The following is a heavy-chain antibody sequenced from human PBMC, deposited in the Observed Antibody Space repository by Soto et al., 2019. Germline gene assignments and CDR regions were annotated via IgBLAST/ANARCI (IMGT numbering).Heavy chain of an antibody. Sequence: WASVKVSCKASGGTFSSFPIAWVRQAPGQGLEWVGGIMPIFGTTKYAQNFRDRVTIYADESTSTAYMELSSLRFEDTAVYYCAMIEYSSGSDYWGQGTLVTVSS. CDR2: IMPIFGTT. J-gene: IGHJ4*02. D-gene: IGHD6-19*01. CDR3: AMIEYSSGSDY. CDR1: GGTFSSFP. V-gene: IGHV1-69*13.